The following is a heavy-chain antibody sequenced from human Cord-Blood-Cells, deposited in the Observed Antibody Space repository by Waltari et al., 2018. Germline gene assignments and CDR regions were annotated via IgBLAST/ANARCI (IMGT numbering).Heavy chain of an antibody. CDR1: GFTFSSYW. CDR3: ARLAVTFAGYYYYYGMDV. J-gene: IGHJ6*02. D-gene: IGHD2-21*02. V-gene: IGHV3-7*01. CDR2: IKQDGSEK. Sequence: EVQLVESGGGLVQPGGSLRLSCAASGFTFSSYWLSWVRQAPGTGLEWVANIKQDGSEKYYVDSVKGRFTISRDNAKNSLYLQMNSLRAEDTAVYYCARLAVTFAGYYYYYGMDVWGQGTTVTVSS.